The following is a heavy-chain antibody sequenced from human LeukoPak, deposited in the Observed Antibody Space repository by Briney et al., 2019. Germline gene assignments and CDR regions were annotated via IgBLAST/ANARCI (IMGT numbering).Heavy chain of an antibody. CDR2: INPNSGGT. Sequence: ASVKVSCKASGYTFTGYYMHWVRQAPGQGLEWMGRINPNSGGTNYAQKFQGRGTMTRNTSISTAYMELSSLRSEDTAVYYCARVPRELGGYWGQGTLVTVSS. D-gene: IGHD3-16*01. CDR3: ARVPRELGGY. CDR1: GYTFTGYY. J-gene: IGHJ4*02. V-gene: IGHV1-2*06.